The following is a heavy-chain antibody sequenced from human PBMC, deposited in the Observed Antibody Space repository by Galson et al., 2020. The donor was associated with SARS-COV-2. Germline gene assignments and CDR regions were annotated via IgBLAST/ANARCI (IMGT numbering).Heavy chain of an antibody. Sequence: GGSLRLSCAASGFTFSSYAIHWVRQAPGKGLEWVAVISYDGSYKYYADSVKGRFTISRDTSKNTLYLQMNSLRGEDTAMYYCARSNSGWYWGLPFDPWGQGTLVTVSS. D-gene: IGHD6-19*01. CDR2: ISYDGSYK. V-gene: IGHV3-30*04. CDR1: GFTFSSYA. J-gene: IGHJ5*02. CDR3: ARSNSGWYWGLPFDP.